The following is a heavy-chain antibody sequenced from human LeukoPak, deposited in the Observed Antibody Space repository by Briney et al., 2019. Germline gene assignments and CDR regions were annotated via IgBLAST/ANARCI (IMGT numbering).Heavy chain of an antibody. CDR2: IYHSGST. CDR1: GYSISSGYY. J-gene: IGHJ5*02. V-gene: IGHV4-38-2*02. D-gene: IGHD3-10*01. CDR3: AREGTMVRGVIWRYNWFDP. Sequence: SETLSLTCTVSGYSISSGYYWGWIRQPPGKGLEWIGSIYHSGSTYYNPSLKSRVTISVDTSKNQFSLKLSTVTAADTAVYYCAREGTMVRGVIWRYNWFDPWGQGTLVTVSS.